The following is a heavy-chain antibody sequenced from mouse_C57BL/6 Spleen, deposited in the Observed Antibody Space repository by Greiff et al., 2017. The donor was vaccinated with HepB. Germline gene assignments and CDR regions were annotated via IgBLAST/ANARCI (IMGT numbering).Heavy chain of an antibody. CDR1: GYSITSGYY. CDR2: ISYDGSN. CDR3: AREAGTTRAMDY. Sequence: DVQLQESGPGLVKPSQSLSLTCSVTGYSITSGYYWNWIRQFPGNKLEWMGYISYDGSNNYNPSLKNRISITRDTSKNQFFLKLNSVTTEDTATYYCAREAGTTRAMDYWGQGTSVTVSS. V-gene: IGHV3-6*01. J-gene: IGHJ4*01. D-gene: IGHD2-12*01.